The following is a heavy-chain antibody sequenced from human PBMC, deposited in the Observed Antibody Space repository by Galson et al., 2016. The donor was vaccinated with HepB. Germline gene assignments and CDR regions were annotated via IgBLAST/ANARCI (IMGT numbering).Heavy chain of an antibody. CDR2: ISYDGNKR. CDR1: GFTFNNYG. J-gene: IGHJ6*02. D-gene: IGHD4-17*01. Sequence: SLRLSCATSGFTFNNYGINWVRQAPGKGLEWVAVISYDGNKRHYADAVKGRFTISRDSSTNTVYLQMNSLRADDTAVYFCARDRGLLHYYYGMDVWGQGTTVTVSS. CDR3: ARDRGLLHYYYGMDV. V-gene: IGHV3-33*08.